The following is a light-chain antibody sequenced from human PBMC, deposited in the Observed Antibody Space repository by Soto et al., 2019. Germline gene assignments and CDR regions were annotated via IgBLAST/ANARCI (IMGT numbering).Light chain of an antibody. CDR1: QNVYINS. J-gene: IGKJ2*01. CDR2: GAS. V-gene: IGKV3-20*01. CDR3: QQYGGVPYT. Sequence: EVVLTQSPGTLSLSPGERATLSCRASQNVYINSLAWYQQKPGQPPRLLIYGASTRAAGIPERFSGSGSGTDFTLTISRLEPEDFAIYYCQQYGGVPYTFGQGTKLEIK.